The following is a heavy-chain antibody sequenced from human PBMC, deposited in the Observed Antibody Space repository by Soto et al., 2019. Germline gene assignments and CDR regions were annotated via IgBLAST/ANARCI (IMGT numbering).Heavy chain of an antibody. CDR1: GFSLSTSGVG. J-gene: IGHJ3*01. CDR3: AHRLATVITEHDAFNS. V-gene: IGHV2-5*02. CDR2: IYWDDDK. Sequence: QITLKESGPTLVKPTQTLTLTCTFSGFSLSTSGVGVGWIRQPPVKALEWLALIYWDDDKRYSPSLKSRLTIPKDTSKNPVVLTMTNRDPVDTATYYCAHRLATVITEHDAFNSWGQGTMVTVSA. D-gene: IGHD4-17*01.